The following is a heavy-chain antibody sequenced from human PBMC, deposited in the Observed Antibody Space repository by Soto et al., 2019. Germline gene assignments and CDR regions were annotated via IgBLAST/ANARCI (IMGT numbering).Heavy chain of an antibody. CDR2: IIPIIATA. D-gene: IGHD3-10*01. J-gene: IGHJ5*01. CDR3: ARDREDGSGTKYNWFDS. CDR1: GGNFIDYA. V-gene: IGHV1-69*01. Sequence: QVQLVQSGAEVKKPGSSVRVSCEASGGNFIDYAFSWVRQAPGQGLEWMGGIIPIIATADYAQKFQGRVTITADATSTAYMELTSLSSEDTATYYCARDREDGSGTKYNWFDSWGQGTLVTVSS.